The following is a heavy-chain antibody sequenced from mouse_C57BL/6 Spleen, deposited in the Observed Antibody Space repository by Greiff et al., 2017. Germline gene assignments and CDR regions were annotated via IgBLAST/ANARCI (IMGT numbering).Heavy chain of an antibody. Sequence: VKLQESGPELVKPGASVKISCKASGYAFSSSWMNWVKQRPGKGLEWIGRIYPGDGDTNYNGKFKGKATLTADKSSSTAYMQLSSLTSEDSAVYFCAKANWGLDYWGQGTTLTVSS. D-gene: IGHD4-1*01. J-gene: IGHJ2*01. CDR3: AKANWGLDY. CDR1: GYAFSSSW. V-gene: IGHV1-82*01. CDR2: IYPGDGDT.